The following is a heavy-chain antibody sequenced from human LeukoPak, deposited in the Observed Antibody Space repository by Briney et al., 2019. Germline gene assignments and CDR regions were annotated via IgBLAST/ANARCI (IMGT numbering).Heavy chain of an antibody. CDR1: GCTFTGYY. CDR3: ARDFCGGDCYSRSTYMDV. J-gene: IGHJ6*04. Sequence: ASVKVSCKASGCTFTGYYMHWVRQAPGQGLEWMGWINPNSCDTIYAQKFQGRVTMTRATSISTAYMELSRLRSDDTAVYYCARDFCGGDCYSRSTYMDVWGKGTTVTVSS. V-gene: IGHV1-2*02. D-gene: IGHD2-21*02. CDR2: INPNSCDT.